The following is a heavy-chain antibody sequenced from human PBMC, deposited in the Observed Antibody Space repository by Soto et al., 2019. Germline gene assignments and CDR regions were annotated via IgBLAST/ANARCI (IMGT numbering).Heavy chain of an antibody. V-gene: IGHV1-3*01. Sequence: ASVKVSCKASGYTFTSYAMHWVRPAPGQRLEWMGWINAGNGNTKYSQKFQGRVTITRDTSASTAYMELSSLRSEDTAVYYCARSWPNIVVVVAAAKGDAFDIWGQGTMVTVSS. CDR1: GYTFTSYA. D-gene: IGHD2-15*01. CDR3: ARSWPNIVVVVAAAKGDAFDI. J-gene: IGHJ3*02. CDR2: INAGNGNT.